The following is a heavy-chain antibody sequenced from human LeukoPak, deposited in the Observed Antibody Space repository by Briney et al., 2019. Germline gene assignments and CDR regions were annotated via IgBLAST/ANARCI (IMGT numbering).Heavy chain of an antibody. CDR1: GFTFSTYW. D-gene: IGHD6-19*01. V-gene: IGHV3-30-3*01. J-gene: IGHJ4*02. CDR2: ISYDGSNK. Sequence: PGGSLRLSCAASGFTFSTYWMSWVRQAPGKGLEWVAVISYDGSNKYYADSVKGRFTISRDNSKNTLYLQMNSLRAEDTAVYYCARDRIAVAGDGFDYWGQGTLVTVSS. CDR3: ARDRIAVAGDGFDY.